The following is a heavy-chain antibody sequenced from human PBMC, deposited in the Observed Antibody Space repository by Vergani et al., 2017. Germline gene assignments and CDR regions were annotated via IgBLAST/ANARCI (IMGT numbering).Heavy chain of an antibody. V-gene: IGHV1-8*01. CDR2: MNPNSGNT. Sequence: QVQLVQSGAEVKKPGASMKVSCKASAYTFTSYDINWVRQDTGQGLEWMGWMNPNSGNTGYAQKFQGRVTMTRNTSISTAYMELSSLRSEDTAVYYCARWSAPEYCSGGSCYLSPAPFDYWGQGTLVTVSS. CDR1: AYTFTSYD. CDR3: ARWSAPEYCSGGSCYLSPAPFDY. J-gene: IGHJ4*02. D-gene: IGHD2-15*01.